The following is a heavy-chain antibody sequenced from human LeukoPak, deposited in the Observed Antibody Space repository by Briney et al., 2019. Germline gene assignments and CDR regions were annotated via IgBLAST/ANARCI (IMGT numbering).Heavy chain of an antibody. CDR1: GGSISSYY. Sequence: PSETLSLTCTVSGGSISSYYWSWIRQPPGKGLEWIGYIYYSGSTNYNPSLKSRVTISVDTSKNQFSLKLSSVTAADTAVYYCARDSAPSSSPHAFDIWGQGTMVTVSS. D-gene: IGHD6-13*01. V-gene: IGHV4-59*01. CDR3: ARDSAPSSSPHAFDI. CDR2: IYYSGST. J-gene: IGHJ3*02.